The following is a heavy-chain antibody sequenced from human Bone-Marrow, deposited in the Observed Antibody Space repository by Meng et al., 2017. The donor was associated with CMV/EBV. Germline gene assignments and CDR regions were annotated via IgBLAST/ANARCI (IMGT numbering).Heavy chain of an antibody. V-gene: IGHV3-30*04. Sequence: GGSLRLSCAASGFTFSSYAMHWVRQAPGKGLEWVAVISYDGSNKYYADSVKGRFTISRDNSKNTLYLQMNSLRAEDTAVYYCARRIGYCSSTSCFYYYYGMAVWGQGHTVNVSS. J-gene: IGHJ6*02. CDR3: ARRIGYCSSTSCFYYYYGMAV. CDR1: GFTFSSYA. CDR2: ISYDGSNK. D-gene: IGHD2-2*01.